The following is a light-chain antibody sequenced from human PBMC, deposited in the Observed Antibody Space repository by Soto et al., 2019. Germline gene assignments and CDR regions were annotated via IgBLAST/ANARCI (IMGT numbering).Light chain of an antibody. CDR2: EGS. J-gene: IGLJ2*01. Sequence: QSALTQPASVSGSLGQSITISCTGTSSDVGGYNFVSWFQQHPGKAPKLLIYEGSKRPSGVSNRFSGSKSGNTASLTISGLQAEDEADYYCCSYAGSSTPVVFGGGTKLTVL. CDR1: SSDVGGYNF. V-gene: IGLV2-23*01. CDR3: CSYAGSSTPVV.